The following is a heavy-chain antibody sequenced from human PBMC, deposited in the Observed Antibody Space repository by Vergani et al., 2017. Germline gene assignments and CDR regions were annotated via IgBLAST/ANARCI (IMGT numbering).Heavy chain of an antibody. J-gene: IGHJ3*02. CDR3: ARARIAATPTPDAFDI. D-gene: IGHD2-15*01. CDR2: IYYSGST. CDR1: GGSISSGGYS. Sequence: QLQLQESGSGLVKPSQTLSLTCAVSGGSISSGGYSWSWIRQPPGKGLEWIGYIYYSGSTYYNPSLKSRVTISVDTSKNQFSLKLSSVTAADTAVYYCARARIAATPTPDAFDIWGQGTMVTVSS. V-gene: IGHV4-31*11.